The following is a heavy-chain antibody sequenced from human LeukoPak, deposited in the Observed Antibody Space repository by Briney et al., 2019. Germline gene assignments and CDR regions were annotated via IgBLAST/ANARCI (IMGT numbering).Heavy chain of an antibody. Sequence: SETLSLTCTVSGGSISSYYWSWIRQPPGKGLEWIGYIYYSGSTNYNPSLKSRVTISVDTSKNQFSLKLSSVTAADTAVYYCASVEVHRDSGSYTFDYWGQGTLVTVSS. J-gene: IGHJ4*02. CDR2: IYYSGST. D-gene: IGHD1-26*01. V-gene: IGHV4-59*01. CDR3: ASVEVHRDSGSYTFDY. CDR1: GGSISSYY.